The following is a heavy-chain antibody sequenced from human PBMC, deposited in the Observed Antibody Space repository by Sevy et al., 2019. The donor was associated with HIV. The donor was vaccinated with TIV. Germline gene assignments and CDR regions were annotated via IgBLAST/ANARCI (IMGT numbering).Heavy chain of an antibody. V-gene: IGHV3-53*01. Sequence: GGSLRLSCAASGFTVSSNYMSWVRQAPGKGLEWVSVIYSGGSTYYADAVKGRFTISRDNSKNRLYLQMNSLRAEDTAVYYCARVLMGSGGFDYWGQGTLVTVSS. J-gene: IGHJ4*02. D-gene: IGHD2-15*01. CDR3: ARVLMGSGGFDY. CDR1: GFTVSSNY. CDR2: IYSGGST.